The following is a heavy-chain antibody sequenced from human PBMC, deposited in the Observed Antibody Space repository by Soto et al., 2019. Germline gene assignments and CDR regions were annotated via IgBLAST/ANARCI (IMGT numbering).Heavy chain of an antibody. CDR2: TIPMFSTT. V-gene: IGHV1-69*12. D-gene: IGHD3-22*01. CDR1: GGTFNSYA. J-gene: IGHJ6*02. Sequence: QVQLVQSGAEVKKPESSVRVSCKASGGTFNSYAITWVRQAPGQGLEWMGGTIPMFSTTNYAEKFQGRVTITADESTNTAYMELSILRSEDTAVYYCTRCGIRYHSIGYYLGIDGMDVWGQGTTVIVSS. CDR3: TRCGIRYHSIGYYLGIDGMDV.